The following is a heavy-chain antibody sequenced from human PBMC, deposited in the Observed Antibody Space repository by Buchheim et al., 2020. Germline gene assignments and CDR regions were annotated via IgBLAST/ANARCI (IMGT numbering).Heavy chain of an antibody. J-gene: IGHJ6*02. CDR1: GGSISSYY. CDR3: ARDRAIRMATLYGMDV. D-gene: IGHD5-24*01. V-gene: IGHV4-59*01. CDR2: IYYSGST. Sequence: QVQLQESGPGLVKPSETLSLTCTVSGGSISSYYWSWIRQPPGKGLEWIGYIYYSGSTIYNPSLKSRVTISVDTSKNQFSLKLSSVTAADTAVYYCARDRAIRMATLYGMDVWGQGTT.